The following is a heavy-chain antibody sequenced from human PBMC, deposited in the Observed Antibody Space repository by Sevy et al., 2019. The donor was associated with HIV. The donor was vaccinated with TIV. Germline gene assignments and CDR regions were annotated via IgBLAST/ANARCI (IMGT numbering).Heavy chain of an antibody. J-gene: IGHJ3*01. Sequence: GGSLRLSCAASGFTFSSYWMHWVRQAPGKGLVWVSRINSAGSSTIYADSVKGRFTISRDKAKNTLYLQMNSLRAADTDVYYCARRGNYYGMNDALDFWGQGTMVTVSS. D-gene: IGHD3-10*01. CDR1: GFTFSSYW. V-gene: IGHV3-74*01. CDR3: ARRGNYYGMNDALDF. CDR2: INSAGSST.